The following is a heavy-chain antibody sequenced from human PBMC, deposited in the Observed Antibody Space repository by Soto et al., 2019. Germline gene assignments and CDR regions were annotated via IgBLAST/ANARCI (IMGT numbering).Heavy chain of an antibody. D-gene: IGHD6-19*01. CDR1: GFTFSGYS. J-gene: IGHJ4*02. CDR2: MNTNGVNT. CDR3: ARGRVEDSSGWATYFDY. V-gene: IGHV3-64*01. Sequence: EVQLVESGGGLVQPGGPLRLSCAASGFTFSGYSMFWVRQAPGKGLEYVSAMNTNGVNTFYAKSVKGRFTISRDNSKNTMYLQMGSLRAEDMAVYYCARGRVEDSSGWATYFDYWGQGTLVTVSS.